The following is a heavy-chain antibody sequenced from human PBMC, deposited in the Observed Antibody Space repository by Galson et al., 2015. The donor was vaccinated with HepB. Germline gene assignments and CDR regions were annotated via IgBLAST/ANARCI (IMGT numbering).Heavy chain of an antibody. V-gene: IGHV3-30*18. CDR3: AKGMVTFGGPPGY. Sequence: SLRLSCAASGFTFSNYGMHWVRQAPGKGLEWVAVMSSDGSNKNYADSVKGRFTISRDNSKNTLYLQMNSLRAEDTAVYYCAKGMVTFGGPPGYWGQGTLVTVSS. CDR1: GFTFSNYG. J-gene: IGHJ4*02. D-gene: IGHD3-16*01. CDR2: MSSDGSNK.